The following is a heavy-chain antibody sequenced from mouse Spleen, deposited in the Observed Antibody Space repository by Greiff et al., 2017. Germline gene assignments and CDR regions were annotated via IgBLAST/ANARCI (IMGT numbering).Heavy chain of an antibody. V-gene: IGHV1-82*01. CDR1: GYAFSSSW. CDR2: IYPGDGDT. CDR3: ARSDWDVRVFDY. J-gene: IGHJ2*01. Sequence: QVQLKESGPELVKPGASVKISCKASGYAFSSSWMNWVKQRPGKGLEWIGRIYPGDGDTNYNGKFKGKATLTADKSSSTAYMQLSSLTSEDSAVYFCARSDWDVRVFDYWGQGTTLTVSS. D-gene: IGHD4-1*01.